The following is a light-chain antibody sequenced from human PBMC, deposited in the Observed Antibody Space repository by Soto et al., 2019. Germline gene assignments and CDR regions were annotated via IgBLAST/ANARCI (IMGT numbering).Light chain of an antibody. V-gene: IGLV2-8*01. CDR2: EVS. CDR1: SGDVGGYNY. CDR3: SSYAGSNNYV. J-gene: IGLJ1*01. Sequence: QSALTQPPSASGSPGQSVTISCTGTSGDVGGYNYVSWYQQHPGKAPKLMIFEVSERPSGVPDRFSASKSGNTASLTVSGLHAEDEADYYCSSYAGSNNYVFGTGTKLTVL.